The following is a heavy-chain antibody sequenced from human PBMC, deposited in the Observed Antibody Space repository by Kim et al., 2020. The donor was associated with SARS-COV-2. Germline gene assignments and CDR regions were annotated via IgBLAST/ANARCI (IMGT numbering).Heavy chain of an antibody. CDR2: ISAYNGNT. CDR1: GYTFTSYG. J-gene: IGHJ6*02. Sequence: ASVKVSCKASGYTFTSYGISWVRQAPGQGLEWMGWISAYNGNTNYAQKLQGRVTMTTDTSTSTAYMELRSLRSDDTAVYYCARVVVGATRSYYYGMDVWCQGTTVTVSS. CDR3: ARVVVGATRSYYYGMDV. V-gene: IGHV1-18*01. D-gene: IGHD1-26*01.